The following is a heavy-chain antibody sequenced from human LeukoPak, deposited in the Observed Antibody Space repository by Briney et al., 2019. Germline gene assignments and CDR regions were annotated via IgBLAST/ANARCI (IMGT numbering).Heavy chain of an antibody. CDR1: GGSISSYY. Sequence: PSETLSLTCTVSGGSISSYYWSWIRQPPGEGLEWIGYIYYSGSTNYNPSLKSRVTISVDTSKNQFSLKLSSVTAADTAVYYCASHIHHDFWSGYYAGYFDLWGRGTLVTVSS. V-gene: IGHV4-59*01. J-gene: IGHJ2*01. CDR2: IYYSGST. CDR3: ASHIHHDFWSGYYAGYFDL. D-gene: IGHD3-3*01.